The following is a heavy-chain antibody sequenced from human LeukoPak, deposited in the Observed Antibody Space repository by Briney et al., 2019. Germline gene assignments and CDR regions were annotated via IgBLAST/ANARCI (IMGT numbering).Heavy chain of an antibody. D-gene: IGHD2-15*01. V-gene: IGHV1-3*01. CDR3: ARDARISYSYYYYMDV. J-gene: IGHJ6*03. Sequence: GASVKVSCKASGYTFINYALHWVRQAPGQRLEWMGWINAGNGNRKYSQKFQGRVTITRDTSASTAYMELSSLRSDDTAVYYCARDARISYSYYYYMDVWGKGTTVTVSS. CDR1: GYTFINYA. CDR2: INAGNGNR.